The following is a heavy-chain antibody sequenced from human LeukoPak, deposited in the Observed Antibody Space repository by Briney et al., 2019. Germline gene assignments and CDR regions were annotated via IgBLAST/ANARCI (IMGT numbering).Heavy chain of an antibody. CDR2: IIPIFGTA. J-gene: IGHJ4*02. CDR1: GGTFSIYA. V-gene: IGHV1-69*13. Sequence: SVNVSFKASGGTFSIYAISWVRQAPGQGLEWMGGIIPIFGTANYAQKFQGRVTITADESTSTAYMELSSLRSEDTAVYYCARGQTGVFGVVIILNFDYWGQGTLVTVSS. D-gene: IGHD3-3*01. CDR3: ARGQTGVFGVVIILNFDY.